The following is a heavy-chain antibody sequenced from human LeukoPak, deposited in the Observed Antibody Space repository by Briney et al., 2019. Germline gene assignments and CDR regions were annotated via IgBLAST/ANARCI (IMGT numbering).Heavy chain of an antibody. D-gene: IGHD6-19*01. J-gene: IGHJ4*02. CDR1: GFTFSSYG. V-gene: IGHV3-30*18. CDR2: ISYDGSNK. Sequence: GGSLRLSCAASGFTFSSYGMHWVRQAPGKGLEWVAVISYDGSNKYYADSVKGRFTISRDNSKNTLYLQMNSLRAEDTAVYYCAKDWANSSGWLDYWGQGTLVTVSS. CDR3: AKDWANSSGWLDY.